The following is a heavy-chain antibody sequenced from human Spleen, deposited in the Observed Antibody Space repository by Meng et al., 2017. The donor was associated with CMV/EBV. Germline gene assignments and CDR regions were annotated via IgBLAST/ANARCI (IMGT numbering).Heavy chain of an antibody. CDR2: IYHSGST. J-gene: IGHJ4*02. D-gene: IGHD5-24*01. CDR1: GGSISSSAYS. CDR3: ARALAGDGYNLDY. Sequence: VSGGSISSSAYSWSWIRQPPGNGLAWIGYIYHSGSTDYNPSLKSRVTISVDRSKNQLSLKLSSVTAADTAVYFCARALAGDGYNLDYWGQGTLVTVSS. V-gene: IGHV4-30-2*01.